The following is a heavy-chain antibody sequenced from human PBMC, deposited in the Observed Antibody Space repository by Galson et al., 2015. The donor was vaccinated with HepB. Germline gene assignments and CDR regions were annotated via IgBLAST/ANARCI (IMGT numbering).Heavy chain of an antibody. D-gene: IGHD4-17*01. CDR2: ISYDGSQK. V-gene: IGHV3-30*04. CDR1: GFTFSSYA. CDR3: ASVEEGDYGDPRSP. Sequence: SLRLSCAASGFTFSSYAMHWFRQAPGKGLEWVTIISYDGSQKYYADSVKGRFTISRDNSRNTLYLQMDSLRPEDTAVYYCASVEEGDYGDPRSPWGQGTLVTVSS. J-gene: IGHJ5*02.